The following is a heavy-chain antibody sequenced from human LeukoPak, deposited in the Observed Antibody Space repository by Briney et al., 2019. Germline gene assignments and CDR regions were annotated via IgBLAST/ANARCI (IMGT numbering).Heavy chain of an antibody. D-gene: IGHD3-22*01. Sequence: NPGGSLRLSCAASGFTFSSYAMSWVRQAPGKGLEWVSAIRGSGGGTFYADSGKGRFTISRDNSKNTLYLQMNSLRAEDTAVYYCVSSYDSSGYYIYYFDYWGQGTLVTVSS. J-gene: IGHJ4*02. V-gene: IGHV3-23*01. CDR2: IRGSGGGT. CDR1: GFTFSSYA. CDR3: VSSYDSSGYYIYYFDY.